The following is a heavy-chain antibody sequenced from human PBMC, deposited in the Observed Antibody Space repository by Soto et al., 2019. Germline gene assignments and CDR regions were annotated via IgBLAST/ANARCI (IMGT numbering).Heavy chain of an antibody. CDR3: AKVNNNSWFLDY. Sequence: TLSLTCGVSGGSISNSHWWSWVRQPPGKGLEWIGEIYHSGSTNYNPSLKSRVTMSVDKSKNQFSLNLSSVTAADTAVYYCAKVNNNSWFLDYWGQGTLVTVSS. V-gene: IGHV4-4*02. CDR2: IYHSGST. J-gene: IGHJ4*02. D-gene: IGHD6-13*01. CDR1: GGSISNSHW.